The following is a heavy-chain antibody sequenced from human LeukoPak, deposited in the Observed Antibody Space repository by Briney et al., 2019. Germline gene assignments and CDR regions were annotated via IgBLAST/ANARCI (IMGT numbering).Heavy chain of an antibody. CDR3: EKAPEYSSSGGRDV. CDR1: GFTFDDYT. D-gene: IGHD6-13*01. V-gene: IGHV3-43*01. J-gene: IGHJ6*02. CDR2: ISWDGGST. Sequence: GGSLRLSCAASGFTFDDYTMHWVRQAPGKGLEWVSLISWDGGSTYYADSVKGRFTISRDNSKNSLYLQMNSLRTEDTALYYCEKAPEYSSSGGRDVWGQGTTVTVS.